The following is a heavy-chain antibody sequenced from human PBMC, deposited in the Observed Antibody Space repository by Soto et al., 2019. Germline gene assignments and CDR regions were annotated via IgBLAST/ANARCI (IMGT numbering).Heavy chain of an antibody. CDR3: AHVFVVVANYGMDV. D-gene: IGHD2-15*01. Sequence: QITLKESGPTLVKPTQTLTLTCTFSGFSLSTSGVGVGWIRQPPGKALEWLALIYWDDDKRYSPSLTSRLPIPHDTSKNHVVLTMTNMDPVDTATYYCAHVFVVVANYGMDVWGQGTTVTVSS. J-gene: IGHJ6*02. V-gene: IGHV2-5*02. CDR1: GFSLSTSGVG. CDR2: IYWDDDK.